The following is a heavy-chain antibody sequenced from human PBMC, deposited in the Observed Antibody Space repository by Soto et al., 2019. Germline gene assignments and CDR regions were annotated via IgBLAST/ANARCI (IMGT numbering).Heavy chain of an antibody. CDR2: IYYSGST. CDR3: ARACTRVHLLNYHYYYGKDV. CDR1: GGSISSGGYY. V-gene: IGHV4-31*03. J-gene: IGHJ6*02. D-gene: IGHD1-1*01. Sequence: SETLSVTCTVSGGSISSGGYYWSWIRQHPGKGLEWIGYIYYSGSTYYNPSLKSRVTISVDTSKNQFSLKLSSVTAADTAVYYCARACTRVHLLNYHYYYGKDVQDHGSTRTVS.